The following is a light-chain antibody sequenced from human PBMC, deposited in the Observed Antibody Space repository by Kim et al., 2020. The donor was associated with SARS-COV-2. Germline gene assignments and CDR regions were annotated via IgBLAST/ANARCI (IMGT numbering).Light chain of an antibody. CDR2: GAS. V-gene: IGKV3-15*01. J-gene: IGKJ2*03. CDR1: QSVNTN. Sequence: EVMMTQSPATLSVSPGETATLSCRASQSVNTNFAWYQQKPGQAPRLLIYGASTRASGVPARFSGSVSGTEFTLTISSLQSEDFAVYYCQQFNNWPLYSFGQGTKLEI. CDR3: QQFNNWPLYS.